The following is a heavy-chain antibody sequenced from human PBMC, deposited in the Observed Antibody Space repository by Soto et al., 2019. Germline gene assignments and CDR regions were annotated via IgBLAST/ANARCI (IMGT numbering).Heavy chain of an antibody. V-gene: IGHV3-23*01. CDR1: GFILNNYV. CDR2: IAGDASGT. CDR3: VKGSSSHRPYYFDY. Sequence: GGSLRLSCGASGFILNNYVMSWVRQAPGKGLEWASAIAGDASGTYYADSVKGRFTISRDNSKNMLSLEMSSLRAEDTAVYYCVKGSSSHRPYYFDYWGLGTLVTVSS. D-gene: IGHD3-3*01. J-gene: IGHJ4*02.